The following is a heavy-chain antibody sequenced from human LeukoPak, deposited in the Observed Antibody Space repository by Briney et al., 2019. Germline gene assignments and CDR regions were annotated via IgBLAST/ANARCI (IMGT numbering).Heavy chain of an antibody. V-gene: IGHV3-23*01. D-gene: IGHD3-10*01. Sequence: GGSLRLSCIASGFTVSNNYMNWVRQAPGKGLEWVSSIGGGGYTTYYADSVRGRFTISRDNSKNSMYLQMSSLRAEDTAIYYCAEVESSYCRIWGQGTLVTVSS. CDR2: IGGGGYTT. CDR3: AEVESSYCRI. J-gene: IGHJ4*02. CDR1: GFTVSNNY.